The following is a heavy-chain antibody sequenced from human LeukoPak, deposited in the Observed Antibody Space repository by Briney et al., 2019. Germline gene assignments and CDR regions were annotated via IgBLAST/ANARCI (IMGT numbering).Heavy chain of an antibody. D-gene: IGHD6-13*01. J-gene: IGHJ1*01. CDR2: IYYSGST. CDR3: ARHQEVAAAGPGMNFQH. Sequence: SETLSLTCTVSGGSISSYYWSWIRQPPGKGLEWIGYIYYSGSTNYNPSLKSRVTISVDTSKNQFSLKLSSVTAADTAVYYCARHQEVAAAGPGMNFQHWGQGTLVTVSS. V-gene: IGHV4-59*08. CDR1: GGSISSYY.